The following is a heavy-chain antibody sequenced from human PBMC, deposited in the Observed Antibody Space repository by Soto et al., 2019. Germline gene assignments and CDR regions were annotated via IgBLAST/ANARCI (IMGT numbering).Heavy chain of an antibody. CDR1: GGSISTYY. J-gene: IGHJ4*02. V-gene: IGHV4-59*08. Sequence: TSETLSLTCTVSGGSISTYYWSWIRQPTGKALEWIGYVFYRGSTYYSPSLKSRVSIPVDTSKNQFSLQLSSVTAADTAVYYCARHEVGSIYFDFWGQGILVTVSS. CDR2: VFYRGST. CDR3: ARHEVGSIYFDF. D-gene: IGHD1-26*01.